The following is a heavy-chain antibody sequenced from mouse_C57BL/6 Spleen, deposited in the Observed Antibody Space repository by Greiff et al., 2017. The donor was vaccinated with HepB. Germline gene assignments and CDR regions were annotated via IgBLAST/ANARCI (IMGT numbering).Heavy chain of an antibody. D-gene: IGHD1-1*01. CDR1: GYTFTSYW. J-gene: IGHJ2*01. V-gene: IGHV1S81*02. CDR2: TNPTNGRT. CDR3: ARIKKIVATYVDY. Sequence: VQLQQSGAELVKAGASVKMSCKASGYTFTSYWMHWVKQRLGQGLEWFAETNPTNGRTYYNEKFKSKATLTVDKSSSTAYMLLSGPTFDDSAVYYCARIKKIVATYVDYWGQGTTLIVSS.